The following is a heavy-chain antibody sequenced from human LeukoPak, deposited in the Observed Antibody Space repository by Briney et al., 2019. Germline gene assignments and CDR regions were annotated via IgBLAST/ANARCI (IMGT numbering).Heavy chain of an antibody. CDR1: GFTFSSYA. V-gene: IGHV3-23*01. J-gene: IGHJ4*02. Sequence: GGSLRLSCAASGFTFSSYAMSWVRQAPGKGLEWVSAISGSGGSTYYADSVKGRFTISRDNSKNTLYLQTNSLRAEDTAVYYCAKDFRKSIVVVTANFDYWGQGTLATVSS. CDR2: ISGSGGST. D-gene: IGHD2-21*02. CDR3: AKDFRKSIVVVTANFDY.